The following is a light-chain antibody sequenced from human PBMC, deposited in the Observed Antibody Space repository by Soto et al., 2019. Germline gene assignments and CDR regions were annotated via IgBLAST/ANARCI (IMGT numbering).Light chain of an antibody. CDR2: LGS. CDR3: MQALQTPYT. J-gene: IGKJ2*01. CDR1: QSRLHSNGYNY. V-gene: IGKV2-28*01. Sequence: DIVMTQSPLSLPVIPGEPASISCRSSQSRLHSNGYNYLDWYLQKPGQSPQLLIYLGSNRASGVPDRFSGSGSGTDFTLKISRVEAEDVGVYYCMQALQTPYTFGHGTKLEIK.